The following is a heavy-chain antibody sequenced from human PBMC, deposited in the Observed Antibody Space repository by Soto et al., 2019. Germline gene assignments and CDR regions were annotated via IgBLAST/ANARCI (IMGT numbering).Heavy chain of an antibody. CDR3: AKGGRSSSGLDFDY. CDR1: GFTFSSYA. D-gene: IGHD6-6*01. CDR2: ISGSGGDT. V-gene: IGHV3-23*01. J-gene: IGHJ4*02. Sequence: VQLLESGGGLVQPGGSLRLACAASGFTFSSYAMNWVRQAPGKGLAGVSTISGSGGDTYYADSVKGRFSISRDNSKYTLSRQMDSLRAEETAVYYCAKGGRSSSGLDFDYWGQGTLVTVSS.